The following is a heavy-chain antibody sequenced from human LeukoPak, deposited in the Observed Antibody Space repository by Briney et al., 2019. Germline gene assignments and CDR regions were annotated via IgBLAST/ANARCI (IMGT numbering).Heavy chain of an antibody. J-gene: IGHJ4*02. V-gene: IGHV4-59*01. CDR3: ARDGDLGHFDY. CDR2: IYYSGST. CDR1: GGSISSYY. D-gene: IGHD7-27*01. Sequence: PSETLSLTCTVSGGSISSYYWSWIRQPPGKGLEWIGYIYYSGSTNYNPSLKSRVTISVDTSKNQFSLKLSSVTAADTAVYYCARDGDLGHFDYWGQGTLVTVSS.